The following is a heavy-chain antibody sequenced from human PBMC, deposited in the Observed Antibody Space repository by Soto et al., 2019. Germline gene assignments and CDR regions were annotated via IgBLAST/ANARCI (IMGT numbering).Heavy chain of an antibody. Sequence: GGSLRLSCAGSGFTLSDHYIDWVRQAPGKGLEWVGRSRDKAQGYSTAYAASVKGRFTTSRDESKNSVYLQMNSLKTEDTAVYYCATGGITGTNYWGQGTLVTSPQ. J-gene: IGHJ4*02. D-gene: IGHD1-7*01. CDR3: ATGGITGTNY. V-gene: IGHV3-72*01. CDR2: SRDKAQGYST. CDR1: GFTLSDHY.